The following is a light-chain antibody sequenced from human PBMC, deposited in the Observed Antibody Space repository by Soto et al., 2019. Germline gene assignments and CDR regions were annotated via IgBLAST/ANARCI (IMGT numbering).Light chain of an antibody. V-gene: IGKV3-15*01. J-gene: IGKJ1*01. CDR2: GAS. Sequence: EAGITQCPPTLSMYPGERASLSCRASQSVGSKLAWFQQKVGQAPRLLIFGASTRTTGVPTRFSGSGSATEFTLTISSLQSEDFAVYYCQQYDNWPRTFGPGTKVDIK. CDR1: QSVGSK. CDR3: QQYDNWPRT.